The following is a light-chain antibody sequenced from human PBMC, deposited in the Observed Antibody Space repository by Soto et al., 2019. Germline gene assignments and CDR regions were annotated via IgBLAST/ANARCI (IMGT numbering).Light chain of an antibody. CDR2: AAV. V-gene: IGKV1-9*01. CDR1: QGISQY. CDR3: QQVNYYPFT. Sequence: DIHLTQSPSLLSASVGARVTSTCRASQGISQYVAWYQQKPGKAPKLLIYAAVVLHGGIPSRFRGSGSATEFILTISGLQPEDLADYYCQQVNYYPFTFGGGTRVEIK. J-gene: IGKJ4*01.